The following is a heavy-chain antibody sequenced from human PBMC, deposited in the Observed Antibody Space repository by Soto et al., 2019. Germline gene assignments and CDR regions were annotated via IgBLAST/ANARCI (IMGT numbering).Heavy chain of an antibody. CDR3: ARDSSGSGITGWYFDL. CDR1: GFTVSSNY. J-gene: IGHJ2*01. V-gene: IGHV3-53*01. CDR2: IYSGGST. Sequence: EVRLVESGGGLIQPGGSLRLSCAASGFTVSSNYMSWVRQAPGKGLEWVSVIYSGGSTYYADSVKGRFTISRDNSKNTMYLHMNSLRAEDTAVYYCARDSSGSGITGWYFDLWGRGTLVTVSS. D-gene: IGHD3-10*01.